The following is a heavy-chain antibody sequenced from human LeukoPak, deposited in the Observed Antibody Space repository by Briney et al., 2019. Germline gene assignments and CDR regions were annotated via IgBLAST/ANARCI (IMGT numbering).Heavy chain of an antibody. Sequence: GGSLRLSCAASRFTFSSYAMSWVRQAPGKGLEWVSAIGGTGASTYCADSVKGRFTISRDNSKNTLYLQMNSLRAEDTAVYYCAKCDSGGYHLYYFDYWGQGALVTVSS. D-gene: IGHD3-22*01. V-gene: IGHV3-23*01. CDR2: IGGTGAST. CDR1: RFTFSSYA. CDR3: AKCDSGGYHLYYFDY. J-gene: IGHJ4*02.